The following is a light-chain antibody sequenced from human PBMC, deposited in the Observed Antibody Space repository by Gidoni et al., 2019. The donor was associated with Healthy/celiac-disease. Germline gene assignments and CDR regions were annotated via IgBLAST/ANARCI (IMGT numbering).Light chain of an antibody. J-gene: IGKJ4*01. CDR3: QQSYSTPLT. CDR2: AAS. V-gene: IGKV1-39*01. CDR1: QSISSY. Sequence: DIQMTQSPSSLSASVGDRVTITCRASQSISSYLNWYQQKPGKAPKLLIYAASSLQSGVHSRFSGSGSVTDFTLTISSLQPEDFATYYCQQSYSTPLTCGGGTKVEIK.